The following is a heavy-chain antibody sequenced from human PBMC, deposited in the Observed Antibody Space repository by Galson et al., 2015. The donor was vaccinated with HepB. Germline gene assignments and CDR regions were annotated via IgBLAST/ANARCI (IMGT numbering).Heavy chain of an antibody. D-gene: IGHD2-8*02. V-gene: IGHV1-69*13. CDR1: EGTFTSYA. CDR3: ATDAPGWLDP. J-gene: IGHJ5*02. CDR2: TIPVFGIT. Sequence: SVKVSCKASEGTFTSYAISWVRQAPGQGLEWLGGTIPVFGITNYTQKFQGRVTITADESTSTAYMELSSLTSEDTAVYYCATDAPGWLDPWGQGALVTVSS.